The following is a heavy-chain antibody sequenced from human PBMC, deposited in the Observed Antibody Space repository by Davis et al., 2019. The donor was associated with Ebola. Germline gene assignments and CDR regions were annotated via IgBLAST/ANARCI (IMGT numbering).Heavy chain of an antibody. J-gene: IGHJ4*02. CDR2: IFLSGST. V-gene: IGHV4-30-2*01. D-gene: IGHD3-10*01. Sequence: LRLSCAVSGGSISSGAYSWSWIRQPPGEGLEWIGYIFLSGSTYYNPSLRSRVTISIDRSKNQFSLKLRSVTAADTAVYYCASHYYGSGIFDYWGQGTLVTVSS. CDR3: ASHYYGSGIFDY. CDR1: GGSISSGAYS.